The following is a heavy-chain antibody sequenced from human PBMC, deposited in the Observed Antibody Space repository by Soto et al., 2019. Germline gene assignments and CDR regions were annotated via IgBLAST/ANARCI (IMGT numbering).Heavy chain of an antibody. CDR2: IKQDGSEK. CDR1: GFTFSSYW. CDR3: ARERGDLSHWYFDL. V-gene: IGHV3-7*01. D-gene: IGHD2-21*02. J-gene: IGHJ2*01. Sequence: EVQLVESGGGLVQPGGSLRLSCAASGFTFSSYWMSWVRQAPGKGLEWVANIKQDGSEKYYVDSVKGRFNISRDNAKNSLYLQMNSLRAEDTAVYYCARERGDLSHWYFDLWGRGTLVTVSS.